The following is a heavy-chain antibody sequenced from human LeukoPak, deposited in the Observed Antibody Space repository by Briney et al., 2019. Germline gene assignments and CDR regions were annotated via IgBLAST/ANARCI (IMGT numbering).Heavy chain of an antibody. CDR3: ARDGYNLNYFDY. Sequence: AGGSLRLSCAASGFTFDDYAMHWVRQAPGKGLEWVSGISWNSGSIGYADSVKGRFTISRDNSKNTLYLQMNSLRAEDTAVYYCARDGYNLNYFDYWGQGTLVTVSS. CDR2: ISWNSGSI. V-gene: IGHV3-9*01. D-gene: IGHD5-24*01. J-gene: IGHJ4*02. CDR1: GFTFDDYA.